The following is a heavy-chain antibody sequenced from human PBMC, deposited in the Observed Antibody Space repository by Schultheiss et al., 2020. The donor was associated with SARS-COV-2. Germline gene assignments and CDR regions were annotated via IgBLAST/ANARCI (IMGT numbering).Heavy chain of an antibody. J-gene: IGHJ4*02. Sequence: SETLSLTSIVSGDSISPYFWAWFRQPPGRGLEWIGSIYYTGSTNYNPSLKSRVTISVDTSKNQFSLKLSSVTAADTAVYYCARATHYSSSWPYDYWGQGTLVTVSS. V-gene: IGHV4-59*01. D-gene: IGHD6-13*01. CDR1: GDSISPYF. CDR3: ARATHYSSSWPYDY. CDR2: IYYTGST.